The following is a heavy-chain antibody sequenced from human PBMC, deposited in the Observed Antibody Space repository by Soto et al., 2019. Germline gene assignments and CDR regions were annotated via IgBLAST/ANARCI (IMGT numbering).Heavy chain of an antibody. V-gene: IGHV3-23*01. J-gene: IGHJ5*02. CDR1: GFTFSDYA. CDR3: AKGGCSGVSCGWFDP. Sequence: EVQLLESGGGLVQPGGSLRLSCAASGFTFSDYAMNWVRQAPGKGLEWVSGISGSGGDTYYADSVNGRFTISRDNSKSTLYLPMSSLRAGDTAGYLCAKGGCSGVSCGWFDPWGQGTLVTVSS. D-gene: IGHD2-15*01. CDR2: ISGSGGDT.